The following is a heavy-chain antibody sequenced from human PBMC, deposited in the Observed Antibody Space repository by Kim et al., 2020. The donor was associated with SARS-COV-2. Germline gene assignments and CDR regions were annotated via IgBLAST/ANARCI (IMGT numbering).Heavy chain of an antibody. V-gene: IGHV3-49*04. J-gene: IGHJ4*02. Sequence: GGSLRLSCTASGFTFGDYAMSWVRQAPGKGLEWVGFIRSKAYGGTTEYAASVKGRFTISRDDSKSIAYLQMNSLKTEDTAVYYCTRVFLSGWLPTHFDYWGQGTLVTVSS. CDR3: TRVFLSGWLPTHFDY. CDR2: IRSKAYGGTT. CDR1: GFTFGDYA. D-gene: IGHD5-12*01.